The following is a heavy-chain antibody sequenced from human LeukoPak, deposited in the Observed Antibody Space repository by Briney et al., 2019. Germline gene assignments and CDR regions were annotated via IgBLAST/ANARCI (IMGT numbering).Heavy chain of an antibody. Sequence: SETLSLTCAVYGGSFSGYYGSWIRQPPGKGLDWIGEINHSGSTNYNPSLKSRVTISVDTSKNQFSLKLSSVTAADTAVYYCAREGSYCSSTSCLTHDYWGQGTLVTVSS. V-gene: IGHV4-34*01. CDR2: INHSGST. CDR1: GGSFSGYY. D-gene: IGHD2-2*01. CDR3: AREGSYCSSTSCLTHDY. J-gene: IGHJ4*02.